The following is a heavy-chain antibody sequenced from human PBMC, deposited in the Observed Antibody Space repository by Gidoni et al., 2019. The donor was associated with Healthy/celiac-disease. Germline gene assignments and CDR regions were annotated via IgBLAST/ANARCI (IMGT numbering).Heavy chain of an antibody. J-gene: IGHJ4*02. CDR3: ARVTTLGY. D-gene: IGHD4-17*01. V-gene: IGHV3-30*03. CDR2: ISYDGSNK. CDR1: GFTFSSYG. Sequence: QVQLVESGGGVVKPGRSLRLSCAASGFTFSSYGMHWVRQAPGKGLEWVAVISYDGSNKYYADSVKGRFTISRDNSKNTLYLQMNSLRAEDTAVYYCARVTTLGYWGQGTLVTVSS.